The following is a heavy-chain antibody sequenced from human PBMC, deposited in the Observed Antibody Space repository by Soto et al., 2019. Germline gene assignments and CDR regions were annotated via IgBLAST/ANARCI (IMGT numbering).Heavy chain of an antibody. CDR2: IYYSGST. V-gene: IGHV4-59*12. CDR1: GGSISGYY. Sequence: LSLTCTVSGGSISGYYWGWIRQPPGKGLEWIGYIYYSGSTNYNPSLKSRVTISADTSKNQFSLKLSSVTAADTAVYYCARDISGYYSDYWGQGTLVTVSS. J-gene: IGHJ4*02. D-gene: IGHD3-22*01. CDR3: ARDISGYYSDY.